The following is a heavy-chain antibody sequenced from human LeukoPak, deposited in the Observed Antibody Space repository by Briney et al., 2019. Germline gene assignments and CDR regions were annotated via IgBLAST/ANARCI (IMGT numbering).Heavy chain of an antibody. J-gene: IGHJ4*02. CDR1: GITLSNYG. V-gene: IGHV3-23*01. CDR3: AKRGVAIRVILVGFHKEAYYFDS. Sequence: GGSLRLSCAVSGITLSNYGMSWVRQAPGKGLEWVAGISDSGGSTKYADSVKGRFTISRDNPKNTLYLQMNSLRVEDTAVYFCAKRGVAIRVILVGFHKEAYYFDSWGQGALVTVSS. CDR2: ISDSGGST. D-gene: IGHD3-22*01.